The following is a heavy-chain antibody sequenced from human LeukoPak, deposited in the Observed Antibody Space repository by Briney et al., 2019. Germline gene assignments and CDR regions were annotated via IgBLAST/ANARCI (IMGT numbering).Heavy chain of an antibody. CDR2: ISPHSGGT. CDR3: ARVSRLYYDTSGRIFDH. D-gene: IGHD3-22*01. J-gene: IGHJ4*02. Sequence: GASVKVSCKASGYTFTGYYMHWVRQAPGQGLEWMGWISPHSGGTNYAQKFQGRVTMNRDTSISTVYMELSRLRSDDTAVYYCARVSRLYYDTSGRIFDHWGQGTLVTVSS. CDR1: GYTFTGYY. V-gene: IGHV1-2*02.